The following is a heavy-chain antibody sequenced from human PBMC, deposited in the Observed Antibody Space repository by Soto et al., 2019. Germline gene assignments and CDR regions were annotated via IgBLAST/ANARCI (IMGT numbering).Heavy chain of an antibody. J-gene: IGHJ5*02. V-gene: IGHV1-2*04. CDR2: INPNSGGT. Sequence: QVQLVQSGAEVKKPGASVKVSCKASGYTFTGYYMHWVRQAPGQGLEWMGWINPNSGGTNYAQKFQGWVXXXXXXXXXXXXXXXXXXXXXXXXXXXXXXXXXXXXXXXXDPWGQGTLVTVSS. CDR1: GYTFTGYY. CDR3: XXXXXXXXXXXXDP.